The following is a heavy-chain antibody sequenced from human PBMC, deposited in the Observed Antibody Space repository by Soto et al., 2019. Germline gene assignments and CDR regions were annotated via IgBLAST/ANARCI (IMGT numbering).Heavy chain of an antibody. CDR3: AKDEYWESHFYYFVDL. J-gene: IGHJ6*03. CDR2: ISHDGNVN. Sequence: QVQLVESGGGVVQPGRSLRLSCEASGFTFSSYAMHWVRQAPGKGLEWVAVISHDGNVNYYSESVKGRFTMSRDNSKDTLYVQRDSLRTEDTAGYFCAKDEYWESHFYYFVDLWGKGTPVTVSS. V-gene: IGHV3-30*18. CDR1: GFTFSSYA. D-gene: IGHD2-8*02.